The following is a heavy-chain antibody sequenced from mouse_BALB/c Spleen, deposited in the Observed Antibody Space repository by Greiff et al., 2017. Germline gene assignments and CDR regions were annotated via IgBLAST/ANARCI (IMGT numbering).Heavy chain of an antibody. Sequence: DVQLQESGAELVRPGALVKLSCKASGFNIKDYYMHWVKQRPEQGLEWIGWIDPENGNTIYDPKFQGKASITADTSSNTAYLQLSSLTSEDTAVYYCARWDSSGYVGAMDYWGQGTSVTVSS. D-gene: IGHD3-2*01. J-gene: IGHJ4*01. CDR3: ARWDSSGYVGAMDY. CDR2: IDPENGNT. V-gene: IGHV14-1*02. CDR1: GFNIKDYY.